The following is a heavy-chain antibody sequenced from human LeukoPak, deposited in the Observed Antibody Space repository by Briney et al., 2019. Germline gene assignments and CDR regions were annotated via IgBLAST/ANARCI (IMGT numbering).Heavy chain of an antibody. CDR1: GFTFSSYA. D-gene: IGHD3-22*01. CDR3: ARDKGDYDRSGSLFVF. CDR2: IKQDGSEE. Sequence: GGSLRLSCAASGFTFSSYAMSWVRQVPRKGLEWVANIKQDGSEEYYVDSVKGRFTISRDNAKNSLSLQMSSLRAEDTAVYYCARDKGDYDRSGSLFVFGGRGTLVTVSS. V-gene: IGHV3-7*03. J-gene: IGHJ4*02.